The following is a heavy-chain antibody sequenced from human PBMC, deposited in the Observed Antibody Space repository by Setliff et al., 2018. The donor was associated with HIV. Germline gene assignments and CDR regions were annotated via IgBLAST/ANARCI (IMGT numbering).Heavy chain of an antibody. CDR1: GVYGVYRDQY. D-gene: IGHD1-1*01. Sequence: SETLSLTCAVYGVYGVYRDQYSWSWIRQPPGQGLEWIGNIFYGGNPHYSPSLKSRVTISMDTSRNQFSLKLTSMTAADTAVYYCAREPDYWGQGTLVTVSS. CDR2: IFYGGNP. CDR3: AREPDY. J-gene: IGHJ4*02. V-gene: IGHV4-39*01.